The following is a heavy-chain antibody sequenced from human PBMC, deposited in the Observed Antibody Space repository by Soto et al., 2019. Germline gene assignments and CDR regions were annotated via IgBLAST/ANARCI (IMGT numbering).Heavy chain of an antibody. D-gene: IGHD6-19*01. CDR2: IKSKTDGGTT. CDR1: GFTFSNAW. J-gene: IGHJ4*02. V-gene: IGHV3-15*01. Sequence: GGSLRLSCAASGFTFSNAWMSWVRQAPGKGLEWVGRIKSKTDGGTTDYAAPVKGRFTISRDDSKNTLYLQMNSLKTEDTAVYYCTTAAPGSIAVAGVVYWGQGTLVTVSS. CDR3: TTAAPGSIAVAGVVY.